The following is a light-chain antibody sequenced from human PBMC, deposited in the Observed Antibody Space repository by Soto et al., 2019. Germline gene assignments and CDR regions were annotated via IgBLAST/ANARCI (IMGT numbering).Light chain of an antibody. CDR2: WAS. V-gene: IGKV4-1*01. CDR3: QQYFSSPPT. CDR1: QSVFYSSNSKNY. Sequence: DIVMTQSPDSLAVSLGERATINCKSSQSVFYSSNSKNYLAWYQQKPGQPPKLLIYWASARESGVPDRFSGSGYGSDFTLTISSLQAEDVAVYFCQQYFSSPPTFGGGTKVEIK. J-gene: IGKJ4*01.